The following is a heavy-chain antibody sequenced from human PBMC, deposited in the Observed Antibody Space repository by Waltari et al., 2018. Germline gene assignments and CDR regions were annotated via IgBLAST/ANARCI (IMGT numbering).Heavy chain of an antibody. CDR1: GGSFSYYY. V-gene: IGHV4-59*01. J-gene: IGHJ4*02. D-gene: IGHD4-17*01. CDR3: AREKRNDYGESFDY. CDR2: IYDTGTT. Sequence: QVQLRESGPGLVKPSETLSLTCNVSGGSFSYYYWHWIRQPPGKGLEWIGYIYDTGTTNYNPSLKGRVTISLDTSKSQFSLSLNSLTAADTAVYYCAREKRNDYGESFDYWGQGIPVTVSS.